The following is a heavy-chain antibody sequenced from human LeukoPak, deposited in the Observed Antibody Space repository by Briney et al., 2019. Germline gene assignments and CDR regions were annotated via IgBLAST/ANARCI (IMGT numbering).Heavy chain of an antibody. Sequence: PSETLSLTCTVSGGSISSYYWSWIRQPPGKGLEWIGRIYTSGSTNYNPSLKSRVTVSVDTSKNQFSLKLSSVTAADTAVYYCARVGGVAAAGTFDYWGRGTLVTVSS. J-gene: IGHJ4*02. CDR1: GGSISSYY. D-gene: IGHD6-13*01. V-gene: IGHV4-4*07. CDR2: IYTSGST. CDR3: ARVGGVAAAGTFDY.